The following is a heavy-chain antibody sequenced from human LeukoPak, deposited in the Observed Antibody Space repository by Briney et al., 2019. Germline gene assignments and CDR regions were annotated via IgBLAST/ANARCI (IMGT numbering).Heavy chain of an antibody. V-gene: IGHV1-46*01. D-gene: IGHD6-19*01. J-gene: IGHJ4*02. CDR2: INTSGGST. Sequence: ASVKVSCKASGYTFTSYYMHWVRQAPGQGLEWMGIINTSGGSTSYAQKFQGRVTMTRDTSTSTVYMELSSLRSEDTAVYYCAREPMGIAVAGSGYFDYWGQGTLVTVSS. CDR3: AREPMGIAVAGSGYFDY. CDR1: GYTFTSYY.